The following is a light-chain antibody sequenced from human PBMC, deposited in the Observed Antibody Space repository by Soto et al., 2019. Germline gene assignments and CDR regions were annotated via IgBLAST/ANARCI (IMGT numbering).Light chain of an antibody. Sequence: EIVLTQSPGSLSLSPGETATLSCRSSQSISSTFFAWYQQKPGQAPRLLIYGASRRATGIPDRFTGSGSGTDFTLTIRRLEPDDFAVYYCQQFGSSVTFGQGTKVEIK. V-gene: IGKV3-20*01. CDR1: QSISSTF. J-gene: IGKJ1*01. CDR3: QQFGSSVT. CDR2: GAS.